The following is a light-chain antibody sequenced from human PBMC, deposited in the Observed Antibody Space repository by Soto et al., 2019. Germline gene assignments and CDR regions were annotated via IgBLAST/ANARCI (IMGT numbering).Light chain of an antibody. Sequence: QSVLTQPRSVSGSPGQSVTISCTGTSIDVGGYNYVSWYQQHPGKAPKLIIYDVSERPSGVPDRFSGSKSGNTASLTISGLQADDEADYYCCSYAGSYTLYVFGTGTKVTV. J-gene: IGLJ1*01. CDR1: SIDVGGYNY. CDR3: CSYAGSYTLYV. V-gene: IGLV2-11*01. CDR2: DVS.